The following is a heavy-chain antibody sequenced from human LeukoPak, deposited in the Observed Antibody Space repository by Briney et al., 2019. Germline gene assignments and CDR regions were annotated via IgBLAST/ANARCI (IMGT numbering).Heavy chain of an antibody. CDR3: ARIDGSSPAGGFDY. D-gene: IGHD2-15*01. CDR2: ISSSSSYI. J-gene: IGHJ4*02. Sequence: KSGGSLRLSCAASGFTFSSYSMNWVRQAPGKGLEWVSSISSSSSYIYYADSVKGRFTISRDNAKNSLYLQMNSLRAEDTAVYYCARIDGSSPAGGFDYWGQGTLVTVSS. V-gene: IGHV3-21*01. CDR1: GFTFSSYS.